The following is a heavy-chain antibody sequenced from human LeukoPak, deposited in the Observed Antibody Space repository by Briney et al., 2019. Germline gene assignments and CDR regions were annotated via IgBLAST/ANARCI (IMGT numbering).Heavy chain of an antibody. CDR1: GGSISSSSYY. V-gene: IGHV4-39*01. CDR2: FYYSGST. Sequence: PSETLSLTCTVSGGSISSSSYYWGWIRQPPGKGLERIGRFYYSGSTYYNPTLKSRVTISVDTSKNQFSLKLSSVTAADTAVYYCARGAGRRRYYFDYWGQGTLVTVSS. CDR3: ARGAGRRRYYFDY. J-gene: IGHJ4*02. D-gene: IGHD1-26*01.